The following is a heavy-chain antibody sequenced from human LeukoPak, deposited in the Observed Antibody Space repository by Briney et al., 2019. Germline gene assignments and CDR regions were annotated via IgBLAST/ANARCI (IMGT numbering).Heavy chain of an antibody. CDR2: ISYDGSNK. J-gene: IGHJ4*02. V-gene: IGHV3-30-3*01. CDR1: GFTFSSYA. CDR3: ARDLEHYDFWSGYYY. D-gene: IGHD3-3*01. Sequence: GGSLRLSRAASGFTFSSYAMHWVRQAPGKGLEWVTVISYDGSNKYYADSVKGRFTISRDNSKNTLYLQMNSLRAEDTAVYYCARDLEHYDFWSGYYYWGQGTLVTVSS.